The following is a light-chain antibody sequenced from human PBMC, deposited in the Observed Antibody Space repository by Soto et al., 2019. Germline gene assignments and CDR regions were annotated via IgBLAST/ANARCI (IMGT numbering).Light chain of an antibody. CDR1: SSDVGGYNY. J-gene: IGLJ1*01. CDR2: EVT. Sequence: QSALTQPASVSGSPGQSITISCTGTSSDVGGYNYVSWYQQPPGKAPKIIIYEVTNRPSGVSNRFSGSKSGNTASLTISGLQAEGDADYYCNSFKSRVTFNYIFGTGTKLTVL. CDR3: NSFKSRVTFNYI. V-gene: IGLV2-14*01.